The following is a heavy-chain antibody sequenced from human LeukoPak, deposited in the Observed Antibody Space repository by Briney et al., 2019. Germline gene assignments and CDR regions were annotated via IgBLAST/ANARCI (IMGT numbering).Heavy chain of an antibody. Sequence: PGGSLRLSCAASGFTFSSYWMSWVRQAPGKGLEWVANIKQDGSEKYYVDSVKGRFTISRDNAKNSLYLQMNSLRAEDTAVYYCARDIHHTVTTAYYYYMDVWGKGTTVTVSS. CDR1: GFTFSSYW. V-gene: IGHV3-7*01. J-gene: IGHJ6*03. CDR3: ARDIHHTVTTAYYYYMDV. CDR2: IKQDGSEK. D-gene: IGHD4-11*01.